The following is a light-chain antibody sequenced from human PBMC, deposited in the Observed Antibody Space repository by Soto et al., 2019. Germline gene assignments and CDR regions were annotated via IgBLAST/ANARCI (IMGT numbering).Light chain of an antibody. V-gene: IGKV3-15*01. CDR2: GAS. Sequence: EIVMTQSPATLSVSPGERATLSCRASQSVSSNLAWYQQKPGQAPRLLIYGASTRATGIPARFSGSGSGTEFTLTISSLRSEGFAVCYCQQYDDWPYTFGQGTKLEIK. CDR3: QQYDDWPYT. J-gene: IGKJ2*01. CDR1: QSVSSN.